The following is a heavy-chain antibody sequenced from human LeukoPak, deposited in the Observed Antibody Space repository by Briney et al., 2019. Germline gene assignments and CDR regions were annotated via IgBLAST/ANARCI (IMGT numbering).Heavy chain of an antibody. CDR2: IIPVFGTP. CDR1: GGTFNSYV. J-gene: IGHJ6*02. CDR3: ARDLGDFIAAAGPGYYYGMDV. Sequence: SVKVSCKASGGTFNSYVISWVRQAPGQGLEWMGGIIPVFGTPKYAQKFQGRVSITKDESTSTAYMELSSLRSEDTAVYYCARDLGDFIAAAGPGYYYGMDVWGQGTTVTVSS. V-gene: IGHV1-69*05. D-gene: IGHD6-13*01.